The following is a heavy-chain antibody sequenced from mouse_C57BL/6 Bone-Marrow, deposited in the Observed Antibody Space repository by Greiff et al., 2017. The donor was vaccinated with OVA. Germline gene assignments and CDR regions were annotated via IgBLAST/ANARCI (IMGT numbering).Heavy chain of an antibody. D-gene: IGHD2-3*01. J-gene: IGHJ4*01. CDR2: ISSGGDYI. CDR1: GFTFSGYA. V-gene: IGHV5-9-1*02. CDR3: ARDGYYAMDY. Sequence: DVMLVESGEGLVKPGGSLKLSCAASGFTFSGYAMPWVRQTPEKRLEWVAYISSGGDYIYYADTVKGRFTISRDNARNTLYLQMISLKSEDTAMYYCARDGYYAMDYWGQGTSVTVSS.